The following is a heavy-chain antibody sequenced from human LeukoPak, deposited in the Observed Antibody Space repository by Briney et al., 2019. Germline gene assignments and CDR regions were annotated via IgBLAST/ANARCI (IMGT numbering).Heavy chain of an antibody. CDR1: GYTFTGYY. Sequence: VSVKVSCKASGYTFTGYYVHWVRQAPGQGLEWMGWINPNTGGTNYAQKFQGRVTMTKDTSTNAAYMELNKLTSDDTAVYYCGRGNKSFDPWGQGTLATVSS. CDR2: INPNTGGT. V-gene: IGHV1-2*02. J-gene: IGHJ5*02. CDR3: GRGNKSFDP.